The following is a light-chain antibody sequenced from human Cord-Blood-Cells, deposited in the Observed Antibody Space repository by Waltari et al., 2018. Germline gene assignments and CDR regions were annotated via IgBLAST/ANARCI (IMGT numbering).Light chain of an antibody. V-gene: IGLV1-40*01. CDR2: GNS. CDR1: RSHIRAGYE. J-gene: IGLJ3*02. CDR3: QSYDSSLSGSV. Sequence: QSVLTQPPSVSGAPGQRVTIPRTGRRSHIRAGYEFHWYQQLPGTAPKLPIYGNSNRPSGVPDRFSGSKSGTSASLAITGLQAEDEADYYCQSYDSSLSGSVFGGGTKLTVL.